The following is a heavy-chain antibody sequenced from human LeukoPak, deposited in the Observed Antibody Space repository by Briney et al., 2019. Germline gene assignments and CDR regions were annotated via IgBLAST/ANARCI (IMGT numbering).Heavy chain of an antibody. V-gene: IGHV1-24*01. Sequence: ASVKVSCKVSGYTLTELSMHWVRQAPGKGLEWMGGFDPEDGETIYAQKFQGRVTMTEDTSTDTAYMELGSLRSEDTAVYYCATGNYYGSGSYSPIDYWGQGTLVTVSS. CDR2: FDPEDGET. CDR1: GYTLTELS. D-gene: IGHD3-10*01. J-gene: IGHJ4*02. CDR3: ATGNYYGSGSYSPIDY.